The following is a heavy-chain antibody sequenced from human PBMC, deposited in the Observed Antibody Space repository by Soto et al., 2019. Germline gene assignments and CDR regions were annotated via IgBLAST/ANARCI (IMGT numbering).Heavy chain of an antibody. J-gene: IGHJ5*02. CDR1: GLTFVVYA. CDR2: ISWNSDNI. D-gene: IGHD6-13*01. CDR3: AKDAAADGTHWFDP. Sequence: EVRLVEFGGGLVQPGSSLRLSFAASGLTFVVYAFHWVRQAPGKGLGWVSGISWNSDNIGYADSVKGRFTISRDNAKNSLYLQMNSLRVEDTALYYCAKDAAADGTHWFDPWGQGTLVTVSS. V-gene: IGHV3-9*01.